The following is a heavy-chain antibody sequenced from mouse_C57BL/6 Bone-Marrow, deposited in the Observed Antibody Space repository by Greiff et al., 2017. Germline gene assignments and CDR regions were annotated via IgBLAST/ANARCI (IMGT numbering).Heavy chain of an antibody. CDR2: ISSGGSYT. J-gene: IGHJ4*01. V-gene: IGHV5-6*01. Sequence: EVKLQESGGDLVKPGGSLKLSCAASGFTFSSYGMSWVRQTPDKRLEWVATISSGGSYTYYPDSVKGRFTFSRDNAKTSLYLQMSSLKSEDTAMYYCARRGYYDAIDFGYQGPSATVSS. CDR3: ARRGYYDAIDF. CDR1: GFTFSSYG.